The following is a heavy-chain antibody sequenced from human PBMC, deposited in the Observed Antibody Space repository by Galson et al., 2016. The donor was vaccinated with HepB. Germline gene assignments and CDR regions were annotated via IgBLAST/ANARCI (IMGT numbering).Heavy chain of an antibody. CDR2: ISFSGGST. Sequence: SLRLSCAASGFTFSSYAMSWVRQAPGKGLEWVSAISFSGGSTYYADSVKGRFTISRDHSKSTLYLQMNSLGAEATAVYYCAKDRHLDYYDSSGYPTWFDYWGQGTLVTVSS. CDR1: GFTFSSYA. J-gene: IGHJ4*02. V-gene: IGHV3-23*01. D-gene: IGHD3-22*01. CDR3: AKDRHLDYYDSSGYPTWFDY.